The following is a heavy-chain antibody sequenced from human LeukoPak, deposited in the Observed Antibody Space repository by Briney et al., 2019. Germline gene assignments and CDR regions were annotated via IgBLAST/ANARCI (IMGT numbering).Heavy chain of an antibody. J-gene: IGHJ5*02. V-gene: IGHV3-30*01. CDR3: ARDQGMATNYNWFDP. D-gene: IGHD5-24*01. CDR2: ISYDGSNK. CDR1: GFTFSTYA. Sequence: GGSLRLSCAASGFTFSTYAMHWVRQAPGKGLEWVAVISYDGSNKYYADSVKGRFTISRDNSKSTLYLQVNSLRAEDTAVYYCARDQGMATNYNWFDPWGQGTLVTVSS.